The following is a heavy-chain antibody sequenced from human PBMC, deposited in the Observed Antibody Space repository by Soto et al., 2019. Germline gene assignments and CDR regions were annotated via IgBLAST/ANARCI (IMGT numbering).Heavy chain of an antibody. CDR1: GYTFSSYN. Sequence: QVQLVQSGAEVKKPGASVKVSCKASGYTFSSYNIHWVRQAPGQGLEWIGKINPNGVSTNYAPNFEGRLPVTRDTSTATVYMDLSALTSDDTAMYYCSRGLGLGDCWGQGTLVAVSS. J-gene: IGHJ4*02. CDR2: INPNGVST. D-gene: IGHD3-9*01. V-gene: IGHV1-46*01. CDR3: SRGLGLGDC.